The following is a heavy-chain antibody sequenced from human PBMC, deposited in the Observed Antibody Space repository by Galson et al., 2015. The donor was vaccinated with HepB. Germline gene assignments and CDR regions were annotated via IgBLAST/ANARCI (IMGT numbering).Heavy chain of an antibody. D-gene: IGHD7-27*01. J-gene: IGHJ4*02. CDR1: GFSFDDNA. CDR3: AKDITGHFDY. V-gene: IGHV3-9*01. Sequence: SLRLSCAASGFSFDDNAMHWVRQAPGKGLEWVSYISWNSRNIAYADSVKGRFTISRDNAKNSLYLQMNSLRDEDTALYYCAKDITGHFDYWGQGTLVTVSS. CDR2: ISWNSRNI.